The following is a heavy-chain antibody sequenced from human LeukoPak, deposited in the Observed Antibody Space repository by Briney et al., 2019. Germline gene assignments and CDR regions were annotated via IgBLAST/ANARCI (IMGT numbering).Heavy chain of an antibody. V-gene: IGHV3-7*01. Sequence: PGGSLRLSCAASGFTFRSYQMCWVRQAPGKGLEWVANIKEDANEEYYVDSVRGRFIISRDNAKNSLFLQMYSLRADDTAVYYCARAGYCTSNSCYSPNFYYMDVWGKGTTVAVSS. J-gene: IGHJ6*03. CDR3: ARAGYCTSNSCYSPNFYYMDV. D-gene: IGHD2-2*01. CDR1: GFTFRSYQ. CDR2: IKEDANEE.